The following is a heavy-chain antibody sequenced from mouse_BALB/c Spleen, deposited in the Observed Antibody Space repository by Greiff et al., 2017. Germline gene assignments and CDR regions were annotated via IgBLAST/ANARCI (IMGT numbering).Heavy chain of an antibody. CDR1: GYSFTDYI. J-gene: IGHJ3*01. V-gene: IGHV1-39*01. D-gene: IGHD2-4*01. CDR2: INPYYGST. CDR3: AREKDDYGGFAY. Sequence: EVQLQQTGPELVKPGASVKISCKASGYSFTDYIMLWVKQSHGKSLEWIGNINPYYGSTSYNLKFKGKATLTVDKSSSTAYMQLNSLTSEDSAVYYCAREKDDYGGFAYWGQGTLVTVSA.